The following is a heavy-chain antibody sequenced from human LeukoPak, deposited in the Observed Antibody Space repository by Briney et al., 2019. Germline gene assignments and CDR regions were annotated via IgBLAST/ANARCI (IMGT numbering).Heavy chain of an antibody. CDR1: GYTFTGYY. CDR3: ARVQKRIAAAGTPLIGY. CDR2: INPNSGGT. Sequence: GASVKVSCKASGYTFTGYYMHRVRQAPGQGLEWMGWINPNSGGTNYAQKFQGRVTMTRDTSISTAYMELSRLRSDDTAVYYCARVQKRIAAAGTPLIGYWGQGTLVTVSS. V-gene: IGHV1-2*02. D-gene: IGHD6-13*01. J-gene: IGHJ4*02.